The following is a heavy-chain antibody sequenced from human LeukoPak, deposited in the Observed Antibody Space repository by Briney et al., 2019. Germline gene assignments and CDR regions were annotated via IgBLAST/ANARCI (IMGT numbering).Heavy chain of an antibody. J-gene: IGHJ6*02. Sequence: GGSLRLSCAASGFTFSSYEMNWVRQAPGKGLEWVSYISSSGSTIYYADSVKGRFTTSRDNAKNSLYLQMNNLRAEDTAVYYCARVGSSYNGWDYYYGMDVWGQGTTVTVSS. CDR3: ARVGSSYNGWDYYYGMDV. CDR2: ISSSGSTI. D-gene: IGHD6-13*01. V-gene: IGHV3-48*03. CDR1: GFTFSSYE.